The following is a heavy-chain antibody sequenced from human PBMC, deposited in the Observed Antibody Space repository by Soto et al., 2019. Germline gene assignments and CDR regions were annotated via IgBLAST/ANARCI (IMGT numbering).Heavy chain of an antibody. CDR2: ISSSSSYI. Sequence: EVQLVESGGGLVKPGGSLRLSCAASGFTFSSYSMNWVRQAPGKGLEWVSSISSSSSYIYYADSVKGRFTISRDNAKNSLYLQMNSLRAEDTAVYYCARDLEVPAARILGVYYYYYYGMDVWGQGTTVTVSS. CDR1: GFTFSSYS. CDR3: ARDLEVPAARILGVYYYYYYGMDV. D-gene: IGHD2-2*01. V-gene: IGHV3-21*01. J-gene: IGHJ6*02.